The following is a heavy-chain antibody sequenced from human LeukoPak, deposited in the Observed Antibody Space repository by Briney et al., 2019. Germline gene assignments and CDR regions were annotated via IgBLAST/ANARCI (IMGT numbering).Heavy chain of an antibody. CDR2: IKRKTDGGTT. CDR1: GVTFSNAW. D-gene: IGHD3-22*01. J-gene: IGHJ4*02. Sequence: KPGGSLRLSCAASGVTFSNAWMSWVRQAPGKGLEWVGRIKRKTDGGTTDYAAPVKGRLTISRDDSKNTLYLQMNSLKNEDTAVYYCTTVGYDSSGFDYWGQGTLVTVSS. CDR3: TTVGYDSSGFDY. V-gene: IGHV3-15*01.